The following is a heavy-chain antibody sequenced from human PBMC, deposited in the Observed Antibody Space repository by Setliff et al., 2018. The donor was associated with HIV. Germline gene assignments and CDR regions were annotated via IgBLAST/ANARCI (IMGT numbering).Heavy chain of an antibody. Sequence: GGSLRLSCKASGFTFTNAWMSWVRQAPGKGLEWVGRIKSKIDGETTDYAAPVKGRFTISRDKSKNTLYLQMGSLRAEDTAAYYCAKDSSSGYYYYYLDVWGKGTTVTVSS. CDR1: GFTFTNAW. V-gene: IGHV3-15*01. J-gene: IGHJ6*03. D-gene: IGHD6-6*01. CDR2: IKSKIDGETT. CDR3: AKDSSSGYYYYYLDV.